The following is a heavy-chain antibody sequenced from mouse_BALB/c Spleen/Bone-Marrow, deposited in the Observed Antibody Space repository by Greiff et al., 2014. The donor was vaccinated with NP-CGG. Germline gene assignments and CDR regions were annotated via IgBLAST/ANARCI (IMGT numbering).Heavy chain of an antibody. V-gene: IGHV1-54*01. Sequence: QVQLQQPGVELVRPGTSVKVSCKASGYAFTNYLIEWVKQRPGQGLEWIGVINPGGGGTNYNEKFKGKATLTADKSSSTAYMQLSSLTSDDSAVYFCARSGYGNYFYAMDYWGQGTSVTVSS. CDR3: ARSGYGNYFYAMDY. J-gene: IGHJ4*01. CDR2: INPGGGGT. D-gene: IGHD2-10*02. CDR1: GYAFTNYL.